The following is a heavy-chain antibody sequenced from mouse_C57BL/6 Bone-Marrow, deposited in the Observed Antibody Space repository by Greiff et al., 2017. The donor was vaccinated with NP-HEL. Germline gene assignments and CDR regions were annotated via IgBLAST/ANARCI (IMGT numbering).Heavy chain of an antibody. D-gene: IGHD2-1*01. CDR1: GYAFSSYW. CDR3: ASIYYGNYGLYYFDY. Sequence: VQLQQSGAELVKPGASVKISCKASGYAFSSYWMNWVKQRPGKGLEWIGQIYPGDGDTNYNGKFKGKATLTADKSSSTAYMQLSSLTSEDSAVYFCASIYYGNYGLYYFDYWGQGTTLTVSS. J-gene: IGHJ2*01. CDR2: IYPGDGDT. V-gene: IGHV1-80*01.